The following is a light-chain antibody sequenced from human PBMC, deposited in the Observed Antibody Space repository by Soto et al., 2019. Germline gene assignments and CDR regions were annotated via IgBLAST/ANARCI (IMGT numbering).Light chain of an antibody. CDR2: EVS. Sequence: QSALTQPASVSGSPGQSITISCTGTSSDVGGYNYVSWYQQHPGKAPKHMIYEVSNRPSGVSNRFSGSKSGNTASLTISRLHDEDEADYYCSSYTSSSTLVFGTGTKVTVL. V-gene: IGLV2-14*01. J-gene: IGLJ1*01. CDR1: SSDVGGYNY. CDR3: SSYTSSSTLV.